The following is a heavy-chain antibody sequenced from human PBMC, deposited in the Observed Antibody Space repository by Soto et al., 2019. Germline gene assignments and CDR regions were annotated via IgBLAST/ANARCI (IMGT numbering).Heavy chain of an antibody. Sequence: QVQLVESGGGVVQPGRSLRLSCVASGFTFSNYGMHWVRQAPGKGLEWVAGIWYDGSNQYYPDSVKGRFTISRDNSKNTLYRKMNSLGAEDTDVYYCANNLHYYDSTDWEELNFQHWGQGTLVPVSS. D-gene: IGHD3-22*01. J-gene: IGHJ1*01. CDR2: IWYDGSNQ. V-gene: IGHV3-33*06. CDR3: ANNLHYYDSTDWEELNFQH. CDR1: GFTFSNYG.